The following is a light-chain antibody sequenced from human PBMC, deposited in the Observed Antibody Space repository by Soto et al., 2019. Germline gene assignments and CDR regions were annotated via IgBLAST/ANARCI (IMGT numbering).Light chain of an antibody. Sequence: EIVVTQSPGTLALSPGERATLSCRASQSVSSSYLAWYQQKPGQAPRPLIYGASSRAIGIPDRFSGSGSGTDFTLTISRLEPEDFAVYYCQQYGSSPWTFGQGT. V-gene: IGKV3-20*01. CDR2: GAS. CDR3: QQYGSSPWT. J-gene: IGKJ1*01. CDR1: QSVSSSY.